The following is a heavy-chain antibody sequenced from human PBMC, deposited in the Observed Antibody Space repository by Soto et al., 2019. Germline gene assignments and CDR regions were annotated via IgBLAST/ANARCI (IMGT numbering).Heavy chain of an antibody. V-gene: IGHV4-31*03. D-gene: IGHD3-10*01. CDR3: ARGTMLRGPGYYYAMDV. CDR1: GDSISRNGYF. CDR2: IYYSGRS. J-gene: IGHJ6*02. Sequence: LSLTCTVSGDSISRNGYFWTWIRQHPGKGLEWIGYIYYSGRSYYNPSLKSRVIISVDTSKNQFSLNLTAVTAADTAVYYCARGTMLRGPGYYYAMDVWGQGTTVTVSS.